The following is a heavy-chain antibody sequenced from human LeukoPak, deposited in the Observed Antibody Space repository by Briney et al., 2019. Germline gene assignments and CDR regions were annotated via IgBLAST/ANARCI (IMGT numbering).Heavy chain of an antibody. CDR3: AREGLYYATKGRPFDY. Sequence: PGGSLRLSCAASGFTFSTYGMHWVRQAPGKGLEWVAFIRYDGSNKYYADSVKGRFTISRDNARNSLYLQMNSLRAEDTALYYCAREGLYYATKGRPFDYWGQGTLVTVSS. J-gene: IGHJ4*02. V-gene: IGHV3-30*02. CDR1: GFTFSTYG. CDR2: IRYDGSNK. D-gene: IGHD3-10*01.